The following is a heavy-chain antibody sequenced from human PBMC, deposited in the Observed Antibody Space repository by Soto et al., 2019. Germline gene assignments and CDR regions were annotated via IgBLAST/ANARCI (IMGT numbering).Heavy chain of an antibody. CDR3: SRIHRAYDILTGYSLHNWFDP. J-gene: IGHJ5*02. CDR1: GGSISSSSYY. Sequence: PSETLSLTCTVSGGSISSSSYYWGWIRQPPGKGLEWIGSIYYSGSTYYNQSLKSRVTISVDTSKNQFSLKLSSVTAADTAVYYCSRIHRAYDILTGYSLHNWFDPWGQGTLVTVSS. D-gene: IGHD3-9*01. V-gene: IGHV4-39*01. CDR2: IYYSGST.